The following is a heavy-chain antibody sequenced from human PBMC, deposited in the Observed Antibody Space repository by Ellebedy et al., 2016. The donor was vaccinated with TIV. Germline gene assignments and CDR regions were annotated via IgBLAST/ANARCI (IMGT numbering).Heavy chain of an antibody. Sequence: GESLKISCAASGFTFSNAWMSWVRQAPGKGLEWVGRIKRETDGATTAYAPPVKGRFTISRDDSKHMLFLQMNSLKTEDTALYYCTANFFESWGQGTVVTVSS. J-gene: IGHJ4*02. CDR2: IKRETDGATT. CDR3: TANFFES. V-gene: IGHV3-15*01. D-gene: IGHD1-1*01. CDR1: GFTFSNAW.